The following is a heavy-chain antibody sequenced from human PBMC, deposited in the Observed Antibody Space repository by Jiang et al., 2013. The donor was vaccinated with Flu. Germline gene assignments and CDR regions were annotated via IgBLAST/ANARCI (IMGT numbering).Heavy chain of an antibody. V-gene: IGHV4-39*07. CDR3: ARAQKYSGFELPYFDY. CDR2: IYHTGSS. Sequence: TCTVSGASFNSDSYYWGWIRQPPGKALEWIGGIYHTGSSYSRPSLKSRVTIFVDTSKNQFSLKVTSVTAADTAVYYCARAQKYSGFELPYFDYWGQGRLVTVSS. CDR1: GASFNSDSYY. D-gene: IGHD1-26*01. J-gene: IGHJ4*02.